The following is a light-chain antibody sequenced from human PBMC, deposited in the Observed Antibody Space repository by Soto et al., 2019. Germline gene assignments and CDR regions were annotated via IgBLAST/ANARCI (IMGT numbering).Light chain of an antibody. CDR1: SSDVGGFNY. V-gene: IGLV2-8*01. CDR3: SSYAGSNKGV. CDR2: EVS. J-gene: IGLJ2*01. Sequence: QSALPQPPSASGSPGQSVTISCTGTSSDVGGFNYVSWYQHHPGKAPKLMIYEVSKRPSGVPDRFSGSKSGNTASLTVSGLQAEDEADYYCSSYAGSNKGVFGGGTKLTVL.